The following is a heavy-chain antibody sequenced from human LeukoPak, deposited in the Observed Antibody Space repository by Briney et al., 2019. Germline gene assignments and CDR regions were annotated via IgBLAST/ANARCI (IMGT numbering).Heavy chain of an antibody. J-gene: IGHJ5*02. D-gene: IGHD2-2*01. Sequence: SVKVSCKASGGTFSSYAISWVRQAPGQGLEWMGGIIPISGTANYAQKFQGRVTITTDESTSTAYMELSSLRSEDTAVYYCARARQYCSSTSCSSSYWFDPWGQGTLVTVSS. V-gene: IGHV1-69*05. CDR3: ARARQYCSSTSCSSSYWFDP. CDR2: IIPISGTA. CDR1: GGTFSSYA.